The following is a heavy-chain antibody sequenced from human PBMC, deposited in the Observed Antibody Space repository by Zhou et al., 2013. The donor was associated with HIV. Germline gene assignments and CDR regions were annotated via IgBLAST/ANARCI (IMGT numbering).Heavy chain of an antibody. V-gene: IGHV1-69*05. CDR3: ASYTRGLSGGHYYMDV. CDR2: IIPIFGTA. J-gene: IGHJ6*03. Sequence: QVQLVQSGAEVKKPGSSVKVSCKASGGTFSSYAISWVRQAPGQGLEWMGGIIPIFGTANYAQKFQGRVTITTDESTSTAYMELSSLRSEDTAVYYCASYTRGLSGGHYYMDVWGQRGPRVTVSS. D-gene: IGHD3-10*01. CDR1: GGTFSSYA.